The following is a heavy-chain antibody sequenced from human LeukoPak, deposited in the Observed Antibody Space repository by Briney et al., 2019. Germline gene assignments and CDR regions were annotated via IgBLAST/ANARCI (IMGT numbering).Heavy chain of an antibody. CDR2: ISAYNGNT. CDR3: AAPGGYSGYDVYYYYGMDV. V-gene: IGHV1-18*01. D-gene: IGHD5-12*01. J-gene: IGHJ6*02. CDR1: GYSFTTYA. Sequence: ASVKVSCKASGYSFTTYAMNWVRQAPGQGLEWMGWISAYNGNTNYAQKLQGRVTMTTDTSTSTAYMELRSLRSDDTAVYYCAAPGGYSGYDVYYYYGMDVWGQGTTVTVSS.